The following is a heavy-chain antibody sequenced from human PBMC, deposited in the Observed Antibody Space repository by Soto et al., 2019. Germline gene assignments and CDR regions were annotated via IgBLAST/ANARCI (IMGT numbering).Heavy chain of an antibody. CDR3: ARSGLAYCGGDCYSGDDY. CDR1: GGTFSSYA. Sequence: QVQLVQSGAEVKKPGSSVKVSCKASGGTFSSYAISWVRQAPGQGLEWMGGIIPIFGTANYAQKFQGRVTITADESTRTAYMELSSLRSEDTAVYYCARSGLAYCGGDCYSGDDYWGQGTLVTVSS. J-gene: IGHJ4*02. V-gene: IGHV1-69*01. CDR2: IIPIFGTA. D-gene: IGHD2-21*02.